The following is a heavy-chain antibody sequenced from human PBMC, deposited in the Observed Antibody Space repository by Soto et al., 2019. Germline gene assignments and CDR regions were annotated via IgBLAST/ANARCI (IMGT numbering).Heavy chain of an antibody. CDR1: GFTFSSYA. D-gene: IGHD5-12*01. CDR3: ASDEQPASMLATLAY. J-gene: IGHJ4*02. V-gene: IGHV3-30-3*01. CDR2: ISYDGSKK. Sequence: QVQLVESGGGVVQPGRSLRLSCAASGFTFSSYAMHWVRQAPGKALEWVAVISYDGSKKYYADSVKGRFTISRDSSTSTLYLQMSSLRAEDTAVYYCASDEQPASMLATLAYWGRGTLFTV.